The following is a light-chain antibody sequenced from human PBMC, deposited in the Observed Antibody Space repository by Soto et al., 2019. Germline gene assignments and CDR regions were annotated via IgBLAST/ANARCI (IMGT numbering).Light chain of an antibody. CDR1: RSIGTY. Sequence: EIVLTQSPATLSLSPGERATLSCRASRSIGTYLAWYQQKPGQAPRLLMYGASNRATGIPARFSGSGSATDFTLTISSLEPADFAVYYCQQRTNWPCTFGPGTKVDIK. J-gene: IGKJ3*01. CDR2: GAS. V-gene: IGKV3-11*01. CDR3: QQRTNWPCT.